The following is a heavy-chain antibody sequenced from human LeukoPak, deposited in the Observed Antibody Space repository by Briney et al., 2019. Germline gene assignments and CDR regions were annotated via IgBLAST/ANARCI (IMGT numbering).Heavy chain of an antibody. J-gene: IGHJ5*02. CDR3: ARRKHGSGSKGWSNWFDP. Sequence: SETLSLTCAVYGGSFSGYYWSWIRQPPGKGLEWVGEINHSGSTNYNPSLKSRVTISVDTSKNQFSLKLSSVTAADTAVFYCARRKHGSGSKGWSNWFDPWGQGTLVTVSS. CDR2: INHSGST. D-gene: IGHD3-10*01. CDR1: GGSFSGYY. V-gene: IGHV4-34*01.